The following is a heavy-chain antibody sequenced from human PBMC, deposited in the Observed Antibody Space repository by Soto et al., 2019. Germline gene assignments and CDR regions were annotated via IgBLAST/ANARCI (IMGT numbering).Heavy chain of an antibody. Sequence: EVQLVESGGGLVQPGESLRLSCVASGFTFSTDSMNWVRQAPGKGLEWVAHISTSGATRYYTDSVKGRFTISRDNAKTSLYPQMDSLRNEDTAVYYCARFFGSGFDYWGQGTLVTVSS. CDR3: ARFFGSGFDY. D-gene: IGHD6-19*01. CDR2: ISTSGATR. J-gene: IGHJ4*02. CDR1: GFTFSTDS. V-gene: IGHV3-48*02.